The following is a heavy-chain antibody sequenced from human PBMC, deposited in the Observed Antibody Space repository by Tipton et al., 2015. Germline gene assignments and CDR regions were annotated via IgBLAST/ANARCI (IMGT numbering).Heavy chain of an antibody. CDR3: ACETYGGRDAFDI. CDR2: IYYSGNT. Sequence: TLSLTCTVSGGSVSSGFYYWNWIRQPPGKGLEWIGYIYYSGNTNYNPSLNSRVTISVDTSKNQFSLKLTSVSAADAAVYYCACETYGGRDAFDIWGQGTMVTVSS. CDR1: GGSVSSGFYY. J-gene: IGHJ3*02. V-gene: IGHV4-61*01. D-gene: IGHD4-23*01.